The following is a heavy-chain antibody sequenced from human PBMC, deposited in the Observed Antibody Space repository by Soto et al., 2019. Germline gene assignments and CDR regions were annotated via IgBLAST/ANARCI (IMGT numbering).Heavy chain of an antibody. J-gene: IGHJ4*02. CDR3: VKDHCGGDCYSEPYFDF. V-gene: IGHV3-33*06. CDR1: GFTFSTYG. Sequence: GGSLRLSCAASGFTFSTYGMHWVRQAPGEGLEWMTVIWYDGSQKYYGDSVNGRFTISRDNSKNTVYLQMNSLRVEDTAVYYCVKDHCGGDCYSEPYFDFWGRGSQVTVSS. D-gene: IGHD2-21*02. CDR2: IWYDGSQK.